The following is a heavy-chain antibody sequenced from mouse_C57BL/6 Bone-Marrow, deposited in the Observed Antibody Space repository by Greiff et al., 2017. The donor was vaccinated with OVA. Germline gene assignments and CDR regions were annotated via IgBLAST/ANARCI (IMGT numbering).Heavy chain of an antibody. V-gene: IGHV1-81*01. CDR2: IYPRSGNT. Sequence: VKLQESGAELARPGASVKLSCKASGYTFTSYGISWVKQRTGQGLEWIGEIYPRSGNTYYNEKFKGKATLTADKSSSTAYMELRSLTSEDSAVYFCARASSYSNYLDYWGQGTTLTVSS. D-gene: IGHD2-5*01. CDR1: GYTFTSYG. CDR3: ARASSYSNYLDY. J-gene: IGHJ2*01.